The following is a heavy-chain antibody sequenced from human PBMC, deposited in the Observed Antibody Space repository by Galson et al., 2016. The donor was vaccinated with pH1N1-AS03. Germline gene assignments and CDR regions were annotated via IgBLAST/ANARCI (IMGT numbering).Heavy chain of an antibody. CDR2: ISSDGTKK. V-gene: IGHV3-30*04. CDR1: GFTFRNYA. D-gene: IGHD6-19*01. Sequence: SLRLSCAASGFTFRNYAMHWLRQAPGKGLEWMVDISSDGTKKEYADSVKGRFTISRDSSKNTLYLQMNSLRDGDTAVYYCARDGPPQGISVAGSFDFWGQGTLVTVSS. J-gene: IGHJ4*02. CDR3: ARDGPPQGISVAGSFDF.